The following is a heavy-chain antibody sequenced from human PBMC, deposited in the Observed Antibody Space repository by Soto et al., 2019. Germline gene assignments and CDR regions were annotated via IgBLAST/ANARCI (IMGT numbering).Heavy chain of an antibody. V-gene: IGHV2-5*02. CDR3: AHSLGFLEWLLHPGYYYYMDV. CDR1: GFSLSTSGVG. D-gene: IGHD3-3*01. J-gene: IGHJ6*03. Sequence: QITLKESGPTLVKPTQTLTLTCTFSGFSLSTSGVGVGWIRQPPGKALEWLALIYWDDDKRYSPSLKSRLTITKDTSKNQVVLTMTNMDPVDTATYYCAHSLGFLEWLLHPGYYYYMDVWGKGTTVTVSS. CDR2: IYWDDDK.